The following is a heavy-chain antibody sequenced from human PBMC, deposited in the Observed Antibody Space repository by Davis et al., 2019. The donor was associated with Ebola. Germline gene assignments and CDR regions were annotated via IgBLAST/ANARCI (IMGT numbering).Heavy chain of an antibody. V-gene: IGHV1-18*04. CDR3: ARDTRRAYLDPQEAFDI. CDR2: ISGYNGNT. CDR1: GYMFTNYG. Sequence: ASVKVSCKASGYMFTNYGISWVRQAPGQGLEWMGWISGYNGNTDYAQTVQGRVTMTSDTSTNTAYMELRSLRSDDAAVYYCARDTRRAYLDPQEAFDIWGQGTLVTVSS. D-gene: IGHD2/OR15-2a*01. J-gene: IGHJ3*02.